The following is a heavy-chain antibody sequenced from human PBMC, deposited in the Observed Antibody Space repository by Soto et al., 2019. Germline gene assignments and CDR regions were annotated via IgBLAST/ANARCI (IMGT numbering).Heavy chain of an antibody. J-gene: IGHJ3*02. CDR2: FDPEDGET. CDR1: GYTLTKLS. D-gene: IGHD2-2*01. V-gene: IGHV1-24*01. CDR3: ATTDIVVVPAAQRPNSDAFDI. Sequence: ASVKVSCKVSGYTLTKLSMHWVRQAPGKGLEWMGGFDPEDGETIYAQKFQGRVTMTEDTSTDTAYMELSSLRSEDTAVYYCATTDIVVVPAAQRPNSDAFDIWGQGTMVTVSS.